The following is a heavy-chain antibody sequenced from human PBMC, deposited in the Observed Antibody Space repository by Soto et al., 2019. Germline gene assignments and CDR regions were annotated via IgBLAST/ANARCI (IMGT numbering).Heavy chain of an antibody. V-gene: IGHV1-69*12. J-gene: IGHJ4*02. CDR2: IIPIFGTA. CDR1: GGTFSSYA. D-gene: IGHD6-19*01. CDR3: ARGPYSSGWYYFDY. Sequence: QVQLVQSGAEVKKPGSSVKVSCKASGGTFSSYAISWVRQAPGQGLEWMGGIIPIFGTANYAQKFQGRVTXPAAEXXSTAYMELSSLRSEDTAVYYCARGPYSSGWYYFDYWGQGTLVTVSS.